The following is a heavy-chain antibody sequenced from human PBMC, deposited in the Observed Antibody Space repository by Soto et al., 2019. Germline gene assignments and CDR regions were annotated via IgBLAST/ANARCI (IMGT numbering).Heavy chain of an antibody. CDR2: ISYDGSNK. D-gene: IGHD3-10*01. CDR3: AKDQGARWAGTFDP. Sequence: QVQLVESGGGVVQPGRSLRLSCAASGFTFSSYGMHWVRQAPGKGLEWVAVISYDGSNKYYADSVKGRFTISRDNSKNTLYLRMNSLRAEDTAVYYCAKDQGARWAGTFDPWGQGTLVTVSS. V-gene: IGHV3-30*18. J-gene: IGHJ5*02. CDR1: GFTFSSYG.